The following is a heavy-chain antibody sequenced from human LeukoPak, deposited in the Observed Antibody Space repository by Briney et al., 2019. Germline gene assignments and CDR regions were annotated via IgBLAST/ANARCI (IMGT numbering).Heavy chain of an antibody. CDR1: GGSISSYY. CDR2: IYYSGST. D-gene: IGHD1-26*01. Sequence: PSETLSLTCTVSGGSISSYYWSWIRQPPGKGLEWIGYIYYSGSTNYNPSLKSRVTISVDTSKNQFSLKLSSVTAADTAVYYCARAGYSGSGGTFDYWGQGTLVTVSS. J-gene: IGHJ4*02. V-gene: IGHV4-59*01. CDR3: ARAGYSGSGGTFDY.